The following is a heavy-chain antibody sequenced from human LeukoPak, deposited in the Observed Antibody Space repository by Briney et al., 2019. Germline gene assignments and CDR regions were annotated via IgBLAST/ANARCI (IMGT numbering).Heavy chain of an antibody. J-gene: IGHJ6*02. CDR1: GYTFTSYG. CDR2: ISAYNGNT. Sequence: GASVKVSCKASGYTFTSYGISWERQAPGQGLEWMGWISAYNGNTNYAQKLQGRVTMTTDTSTSTAYMELRSLRSDDTAVYYCARDIVAARSYYYYYGMDVWGQGTTVTVSS. V-gene: IGHV1-18*01. CDR3: ARDIVAARSYYYYYGMDV. D-gene: IGHD6-13*01.